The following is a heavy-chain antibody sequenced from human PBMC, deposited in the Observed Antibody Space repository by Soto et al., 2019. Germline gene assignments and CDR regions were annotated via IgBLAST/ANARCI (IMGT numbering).Heavy chain of an antibody. CDR3: ASGIAAALPYFDY. J-gene: IGHJ4*02. CDR1: GGSISSSNW. V-gene: IGHV4-4*02. Sequence: QVQLQESGPGLVKPSGTLSLTCAVSGGSISSSNWWSWVRQPPGKGLEWIGEIYHSGSTNYNPSLQSRVSMSVDKSKNQFSLKLSSVTAADTAVYYCASGIAAALPYFDYWGQGTLVTVS. CDR2: IYHSGST. D-gene: IGHD6-13*01.